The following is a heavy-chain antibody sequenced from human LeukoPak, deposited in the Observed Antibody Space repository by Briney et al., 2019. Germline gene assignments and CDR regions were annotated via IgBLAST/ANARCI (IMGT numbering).Heavy chain of an antibody. V-gene: IGHV4-34*01. J-gene: IGHJ4*02. CDR3: ARVLRFLEWLRGPYFDY. D-gene: IGHD3-3*01. CDR1: GGSFSGYY. CDR2: INHSGST. Sequence: HPSETLSLTCAVYGGSFSGYYWSWIRQPPGKGLEWIGEINHSGSTNYNPSLKSRVTISVDTSKNQFSLKLSSVTAADTAVYYCARVLRFLEWLRGPYFDYWGQGTLVTVSS.